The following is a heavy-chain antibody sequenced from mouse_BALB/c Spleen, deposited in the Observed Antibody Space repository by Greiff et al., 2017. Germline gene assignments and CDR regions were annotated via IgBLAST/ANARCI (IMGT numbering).Heavy chain of an antibody. Sequence: EVKLMESGGGLVKPGGSLKLSCAASGFTFSSYAMSWVRQSPEKRLEWVAEISSGGSYTYYPDTVTGRFTISRDNAKNSLYLEMSSLRSEDTAMYYCARKGLRHYFDYWGQGTTLTVSS. CDR1: GFTFSSYA. V-gene: IGHV5-9-4*01. J-gene: IGHJ2*01. CDR3: ARKGLRHYFDY. CDR2: ISSGGSYT. D-gene: IGHD2-2*01.